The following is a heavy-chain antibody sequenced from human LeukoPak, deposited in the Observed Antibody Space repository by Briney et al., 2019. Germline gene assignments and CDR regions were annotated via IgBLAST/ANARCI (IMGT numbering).Heavy chain of an antibody. J-gene: IGHJ4*02. Sequence: PGGSLRLSCAASGFTFSSYAMSWVRQAPGKGLEWVGRIKTKAEGGPTDYGAPVKARFTISRDDSKNVMFLQMNSLKTEDTAVYYCATDTVATNDYGLDYWGQGTLVTVSS. D-gene: IGHD5-12*01. CDR3: ATDTVATNDYGLDY. CDR1: GFTFSSYA. CDR2: IKTKAEGGPT. V-gene: IGHV3-15*01.